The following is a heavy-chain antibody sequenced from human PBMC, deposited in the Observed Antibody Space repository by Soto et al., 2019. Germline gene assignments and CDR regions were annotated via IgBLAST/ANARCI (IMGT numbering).Heavy chain of an antibody. CDR3: ARVGGSSSSYYYYYGMDV. CDR2: ISSSSSYI. V-gene: IGHV3-21*01. CDR1: GFTFSSYS. Sequence: EVQLVESGGGLVQPGGSLRLSCAGSGFTFSSYSMNWVRQAPGKGLEWVSSISSSSSYIYYADSVKGRFTISRDNAKNSLYLQMNSLRAEDTAVYYCARVGGSSSSYYYYYGMDVWGQGTTVTVSS. J-gene: IGHJ6*02. D-gene: IGHD6-6*01.